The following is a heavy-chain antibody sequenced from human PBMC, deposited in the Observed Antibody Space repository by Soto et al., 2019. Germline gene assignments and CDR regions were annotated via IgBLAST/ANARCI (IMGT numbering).Heavy chain of an antibody. CDR1: GGSISSYY. Sequence: SETLSLTCTVSGGSISSYYWSWIRQPPGKGLEWIGYIYYSGSTNYNPSLKSRVTISVDTSKNQFSLKLSSVTAADTAVYYCARQSHRGYMDVWGKGTTVTVSS. CDR3: ARQSHRGYMDV. V-gene: IGHV4-59*08. D-gene: IGHD3-10*01. J-gene: IGHJ6*03. CDR2: IYYSGST.